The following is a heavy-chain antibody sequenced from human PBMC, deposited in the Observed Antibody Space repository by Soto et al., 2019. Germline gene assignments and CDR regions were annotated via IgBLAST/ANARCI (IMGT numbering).Heavy chain of an antibody. CDR3: AKDTASSSSFDY. CDR1: GFTFSSYA. V-gene: IGHV3-30-3*01. CDR2: ISGGGSNK. Sequence: PGGSLRLSCAASGFTFSSYAMHWVRQAPGKGLEWVAAISGGGSNKYYADSVKGRFTISRDNSKNTLYLQMNSLRAEDTAVYYCAKDTASSSSFDYWGQGTLVTVSS. J-gene: IGHJ4*02. D-gene: IGHD6-6*01.